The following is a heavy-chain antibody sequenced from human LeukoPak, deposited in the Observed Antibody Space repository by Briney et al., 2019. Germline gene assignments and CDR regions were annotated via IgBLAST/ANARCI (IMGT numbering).Heavy chain of an antibody. V-gene: IGHV1-46*01. D-gene: IGHD2-2*01. CDR2: INPSGGST. J-gene: IGHJ4*02. CDR1: GYTFTTYY. CDR3: AREVVPPATGFDY. Sequence: ASVKVSCKASGYTFTTYYMHWVRQAPGQGLEWMGIINPSGGSTSYAQKFQGRVTLTRDMSTSTVYMELSSLRSEDTAVYYCAREVVPPATGFDYWGQGTLVTVSS.